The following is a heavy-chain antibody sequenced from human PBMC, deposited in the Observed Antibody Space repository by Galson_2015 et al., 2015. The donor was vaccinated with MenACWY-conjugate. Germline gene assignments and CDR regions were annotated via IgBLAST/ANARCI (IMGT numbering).Heavy chain of an antibody. D-gene: IGHD1-1*01. CDR2: SYSSGNT. Sequence: ETLSLTCTVSGDSISSKSYSWGWVRQHPGQGLEWIGTSYSSGNTHYNPSLKSRVTISVDTSENQFSLKLTSVTTADTAVYYCSRVRGTTGTDSWGQGTLVSVSS. J-gene: IGHJ4*02. V-gene: IGHV4-39*07. CDR3: SRVRGTTGTDS. CDR1: GDSISSKSYS.